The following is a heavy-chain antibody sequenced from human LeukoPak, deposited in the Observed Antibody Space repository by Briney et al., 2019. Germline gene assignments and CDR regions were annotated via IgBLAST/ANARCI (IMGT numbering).Heavy chain of an antibody. Sequence: GGSLRLSWAASGFTFSSYSMNWVRQAPGKGLEWVSSISSSSSYIYYADSVKGRFTISRDNAKNSLYLQMNSLRAEDKAVYYCARIGAMVEPSDYWGQGTLVTVSS. CDR3: ARIGAMVEPSDY. D-gene: IGHD5-18*01. J-gene: IGHJ4*02. CDR2: ISSSSSYI. V-gene: IGHV3-21*01. CDR1: GFTFSSYS.